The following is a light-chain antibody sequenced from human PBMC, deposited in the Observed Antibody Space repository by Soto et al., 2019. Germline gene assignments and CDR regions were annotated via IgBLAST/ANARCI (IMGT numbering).Light chain of an antibody. CDR2: DAS. V-gene: IGKV1-5*01. CDR1: QSISSW. J-gene: IGKJ1*01. Sequence: DIQMTQSPSTLSASVGDRVTITCRASQSISSWLAWYQQKPGQAPQLLIYDASSLESGVPSRFSGSGSGTEFTLTISSLQPDDFATYYCQQYNRPPWTFGRGTKVEIK. CDR3: QQYNRPPWT.